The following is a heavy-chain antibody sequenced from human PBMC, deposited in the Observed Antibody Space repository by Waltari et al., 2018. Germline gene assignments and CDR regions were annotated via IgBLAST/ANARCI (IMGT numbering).Heavy chain of an antibody. Sequence: QVQLVESWGGVVQPGRSLRPSCAASESPFSSHPVPWVRQAPGKGLEWVAVISYNERNIYYVDSVKGRFTISRDNSKKMLYLQMNSLRGEDTAVYYCARDYCDRTYCHGMDVWGQGTTVTVSS. CDR3: ARDYCDRTYCHGMDV. V-gene: IGHV3-30*04. D-gene: IGHD3-22*01. CDR2: ISYNERNI. CDR1: ESPFSSHP. J-gene: IGHJ6*02.